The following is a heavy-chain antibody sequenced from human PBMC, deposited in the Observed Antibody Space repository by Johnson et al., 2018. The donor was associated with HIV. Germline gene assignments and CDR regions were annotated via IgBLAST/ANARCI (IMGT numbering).Heavy chain of an antibody. CDR3: ARERSGWYGDAFDI. V-gene: IGHV3-7*05. Sequence: VQLVESGGGVVQPGGSLRLSCAASGFTFSSSWMHWVCQAPGKGLEWVANIKQEVREKYYVDSVQGRFTISRDNAKNSLYLQMNSLRAEDTAVYYCARERSGWYGDAFDIWGQGTMVTVSS. CDR1: GFTFSSSW. D-gene: IGHD6-19*01. J-gene: IGHJ3*02. CDR2: IKQEVREK.